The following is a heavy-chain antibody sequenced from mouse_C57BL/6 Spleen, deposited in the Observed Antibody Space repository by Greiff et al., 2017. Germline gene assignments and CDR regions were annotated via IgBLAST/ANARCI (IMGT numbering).Heavy chain of an antibody. CDR2: IDPSDSYT. CDR1: GYTFTSYW. V-gene: IGHV1-59*01. D-gene: IGHD1-1*01. CDR3: AREDGSPYYYAMDY. Sequence: QVHVKQPGAELVRPGTSVKLSCKASGYTFTSYWMHWVKQRPGQGLEWIGVIDPSDSYTNYNQKFKGKATLTVDTSSSTAYMQLSSLTSEDSAVYYCAREDGSPYYYAMDYWGQGTSVTVSS. J-gene: IGHJ4*01.